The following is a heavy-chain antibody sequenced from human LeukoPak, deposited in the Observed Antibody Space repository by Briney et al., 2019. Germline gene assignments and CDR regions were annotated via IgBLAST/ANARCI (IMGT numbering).Heavy chain of an antibody. V-gene: IGHV3-49*03. D-gene: IGHD3-10*01. CDR2: IRSKAYGGTT. CDR3: TRDIRYYGSGSPSPL. J-gene: IGHJ4*02. CDR1: GFSFGDYA. Sequence: GGSLRLSCTASGFSFGDYAMSWFRQAPGKGLEWVGFIRSKAYGGTTEYAASVKGRFTISRDDSKSIAHLQMNSLKTEDTAVYYCTRDIRYYGSGSPSPLWGQGTLVTVSS.